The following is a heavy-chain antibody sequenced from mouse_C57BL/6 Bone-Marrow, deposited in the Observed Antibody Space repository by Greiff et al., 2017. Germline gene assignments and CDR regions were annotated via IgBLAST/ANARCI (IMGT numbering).Heavy chain of an antibody. CDR1: GYTFTDYN. Sequence: EVQLQQSGPELVKPGASVKMSCKASGYTFTDYNMHWVKQSHGKSLEWIGYINPNNGGTSYNQKFKGKATLNVNKSSSTAYMELRSLTSEDSAVYYCARLYYYGSSRVYWGQGTTLTVSS. J-gene: IGHJ2*01. D-gene: IGHD1-1*01. V-gene: IGHV1-22*01. CDR2: INPNNGGT. CDR3: ARLYYYGSSRVY.